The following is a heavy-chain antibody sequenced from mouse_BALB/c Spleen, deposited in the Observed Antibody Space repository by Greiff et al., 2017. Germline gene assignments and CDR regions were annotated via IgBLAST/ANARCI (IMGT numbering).Heavy chain of an antibody. CDR3: AKRDYYGSSYFYAMDY. CDR2: ISDGGSYT. V-gene: IGHV5-4*02. Sequence: EVQRVESGGGLVKPGGSLKLSCAASGFTFSDYYMYWVRQTPEKRLEWVATISDGGSYTYYPDSVKGRFTISRDNAKNNLYLQMSSLKSEDTAMYYCAKRDYYGSSYFYAMDYWGQGTSVTVSS. D-gene: IGHD1-1*01. CDR1: GFTFSDYY. J-gene: IGHJ4*01.